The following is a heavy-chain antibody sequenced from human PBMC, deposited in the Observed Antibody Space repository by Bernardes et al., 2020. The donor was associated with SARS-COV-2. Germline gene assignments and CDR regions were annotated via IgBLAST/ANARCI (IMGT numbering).Heavy chain of an antibody. J-gene: IGHJ4*02. Sequence: SETLSLTCTVSGGSVSSGSYYWSWIRQPPGKGLEWIGYIYYSGSTNYNPSLKSRVTISVDTSKNQFSLKLSSVTAADTAVYYCARIPLRDGYNHFDYWGQGTLVTVSS. CDR1: GGSVSSGSYY. V-gene: IGHV4-61*01. CDR3: ARIPLRDGYNHFDY. CDR2: IYYSGST. D-gene: IGHD5-12*01.